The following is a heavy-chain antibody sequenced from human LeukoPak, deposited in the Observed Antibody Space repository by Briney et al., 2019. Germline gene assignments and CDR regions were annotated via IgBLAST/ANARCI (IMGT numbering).Heavy chain of an antibody. CDR1: GDYISSYY. CDR2: IYFGGTA. V-gene: IGHV4-59*08. D-gene: IGHD4-17*01. J-gene: IGHJ4*02. CDR3: ARKDYGDGGPLDY. Sequence: PSETLSLTCSVSGDYISSYYWTWIRQSPGKGLEWIGQIYFGGTANYNPTFKSRVTMSGGTSTNRFSLKLSSVTAADTAVYYCARKDYGDGGPLDYWGQGTLVTVFS.